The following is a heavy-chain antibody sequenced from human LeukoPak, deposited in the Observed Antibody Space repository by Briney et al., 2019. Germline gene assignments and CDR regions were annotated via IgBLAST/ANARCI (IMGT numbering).Heavy chain of an antibody. Sequence: GGSLRLSCAVSGFTVSGNYMSWVRQAPGKGLEWVSLIYSGGTTYYADSVRGRFTISRDNAKNSLYLQMNSLRAEDTAVYYCARDWSYGSSSFNPFDYWGQGTLVTVSS. CDR1: GFTVSGNY. CDR2: IYSGGTT. V-gene: IGHV3-53*01. J-gene: IGHJ4*02. D-gene: IGHD6-6*01. CDR3: ARDWSYGSSSFNPFDY.